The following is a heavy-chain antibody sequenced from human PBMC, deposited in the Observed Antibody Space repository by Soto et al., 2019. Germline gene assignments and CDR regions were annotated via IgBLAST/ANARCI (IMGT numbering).Heavy chain of an antibody. CDR2: IYYSGST. Sequence: SETLSLTCTVSGGSISSYYWSWIRQPPGKGLEWIGYIYYSGSTNYNPSLKSRVTISVDTSKNQFSLKLSSVTAADTAVYYCARGYYDFWSGLKPPFVFDYWGQGTLVTVS. CDR3: ARGYYDFWSGLKPPFVFDY. J-gene: IGHJ4*02. V-gene: IGHV4-59*01. D-gene: IGHD3-3*01. CDR1: GGSISSYY.